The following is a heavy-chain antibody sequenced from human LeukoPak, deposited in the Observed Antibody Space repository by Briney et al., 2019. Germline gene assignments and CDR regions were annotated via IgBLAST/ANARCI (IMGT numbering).Heavy chain of an antibody. CDR1: GFTFSNAW. V-gene: IGHV3-7*01. Sequence: PGGSLRLSCAASGFTFSNAWMSWVRQAPGKGLEWVANIKQDGSEKYYVDSVKGRFTISRDNAKNSLYLQMNSLRAEDTAVYYCARELSGDYGDYFDYWGQGTLVTVSS. CDR2: IKQDGSEK. CDR3: ARELSGDYGDYFDY. D-gene: IGHD4-17*01. J-gene: IGHJ4*02.